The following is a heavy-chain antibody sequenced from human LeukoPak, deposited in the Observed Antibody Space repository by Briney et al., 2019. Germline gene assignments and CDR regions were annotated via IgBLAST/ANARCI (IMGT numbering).Heavy chain of an antibody. CDR3: ARQIAVAGAGDY. Sequence: ASVRVSCKASGYTFTGYYMHWVRQAPGQGLEWMGWINPNSGGTNYAQKFQGRVTMTRDTSISTAYMELSRLRSDDTAVYYCARQIAVAGAGDYWGQGTLVTVSS. J-gene: IGHJ4*02. CDR2: INPNSGGT. CDR1: GYTFTGYY. V-gene: IGHV1-2*02. D-gene: IGHD6-19*01.